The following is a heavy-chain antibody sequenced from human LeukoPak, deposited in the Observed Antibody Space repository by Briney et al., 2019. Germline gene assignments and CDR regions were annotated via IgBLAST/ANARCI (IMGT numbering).Heavy chain of an antibody. J-gene: IGHJ4*02. CDR1: GFTFGDYA. Sequence: QPGGSLRLSCTASGFTFGDYAMSWFRQAPGKGPEWVGFIRSKAYGGTTEYAASVKGRFTISRDDSKSIAYLQMNSLKTEDTAVYYCTRDLTYYYDSSGLEVAGYWGQGTLVTVSS. V-gene: IGHV3-49*03. CDR3: TRDLTYYYDSSGLEVAGY. D-gene: IGHD3-22*01. CDR2: IRSKAYGGTT.